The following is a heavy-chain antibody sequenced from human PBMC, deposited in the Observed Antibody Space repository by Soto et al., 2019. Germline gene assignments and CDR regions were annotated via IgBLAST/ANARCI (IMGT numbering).Heavy chain of an antibody. V-gene: IGHV3-30*18. CDR1: GFTFSSYG. CDR2: ISYDGSNK. J-gene: IGHJ4*02. CDR3: AKGGAPKSSSWYY. D-gene: IGHD6-13*01. Sequence: GGSLRLSCAASGFTFSSYGMHWVRQAPGKGLEWVAVISYDGSNKYYADSVKGRFTISRDNSKNTLYLQMNSLRAEDTAVYYCAKGGAPKSSSWYYWGQGTLVTVSS.